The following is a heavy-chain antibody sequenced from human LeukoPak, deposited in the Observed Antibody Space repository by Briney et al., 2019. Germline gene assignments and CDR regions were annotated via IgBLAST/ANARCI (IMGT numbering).Heavy chain of an antibody. CDR3: ARGAAMVGYFDY. CDR2: INHSGST. Sequence: SETLSLTCTVSGGSVSSGSYYWSWIRQPPGKGLEWIGEINHSGSTNYNPSLKSRVTISVDTSKNQFSLKLSSVTAADTAVYYCARGAAMVGYFDYWGQGTLVTVSS. J-gene: IGHJ4*02. CDR1: GGSVSSGSYY. V-gene: IGHV4-39*07. D-gene: IGHD5-18*01.